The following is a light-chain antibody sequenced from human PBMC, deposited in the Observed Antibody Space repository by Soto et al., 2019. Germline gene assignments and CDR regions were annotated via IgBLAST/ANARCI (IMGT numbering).Light chain of an antibody. J-gene: IGKJ2*01. CDR3: QHYNNWPPST. V-gene: IGKV3-15*01. CDR2: GAS. Sequence: EIVMTQSPATLSVSPGERATLSCRASQSVSSNLAWYQQKPGQAPRLLIYGASTRATGIPARFSGSGSGTAFTLTISSLQSEDFAVYYCQHYNNWPPSTFGQGTKLESK. CDR1: QSVSSN.